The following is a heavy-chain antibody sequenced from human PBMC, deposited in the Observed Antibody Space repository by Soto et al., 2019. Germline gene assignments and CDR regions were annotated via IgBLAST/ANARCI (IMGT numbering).Heavy chain of an antibody. V-gene: IGHV3-23*01. CDR2: ISGSGRTT. J-gene: IGHJ3*02. Sequence: GGSLRLSCAASGFTFSTYAMGWVRQAPGKGLEWVSVISGSGRTTYYAASVKGRFTISRDYSKNNLYLQMNSLRADDTALYYCAKVRPTTRDAFDMWGQGTMVTVSS. CDR1: GFTFSTYA. D-gene: IGHD4-17*01. CDR3: AKVRPTTRDAFDM.